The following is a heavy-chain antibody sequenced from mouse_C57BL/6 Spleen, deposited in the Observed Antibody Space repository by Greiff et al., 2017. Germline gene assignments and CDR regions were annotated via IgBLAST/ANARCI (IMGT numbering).Heavy chain of an antibody. V-gene: IGHV2-6-1*01. CDR3: ARHIYYGNYNVGAMDY. CDR2: IWSDGST. J-gene: IGHJ4*01. CDR1: GFSFTSYG. Sequence: QVQLQQSGPGLVAPSQSLSITCTVSGFSFTSYGVHWVRQPPGKGLEWLVVIWSDGSTTYNSALKSRLSISKDNSKSQVFLKMNSLQTDDTAMYYGARHIYYGNYNVGAMDYWGQGTSVTVSA. D-gene: IGHD2-1*01.